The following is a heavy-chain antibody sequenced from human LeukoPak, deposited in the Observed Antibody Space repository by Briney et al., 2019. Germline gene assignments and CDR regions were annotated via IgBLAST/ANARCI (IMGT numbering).Heavy chain of an antibody. J-gene: IGHJ4*02. CDR2: IYYSGST. Sequence: LEXIGYIYYSGSTNYNPSLKSRVTISVDTSKNQFSLKLSSVTAADTAVYYCARVAVATRLGYFDYWGQGTLVTVSS. CDR3: ARVAVATRLGYFDY. V-gene: IGHV4-59*01. D-gene: IGHD5-12*01.